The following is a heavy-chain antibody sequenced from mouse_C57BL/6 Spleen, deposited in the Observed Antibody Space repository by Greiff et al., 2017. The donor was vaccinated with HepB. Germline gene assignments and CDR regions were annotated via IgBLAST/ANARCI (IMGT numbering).Heavy chain of an antibody. V-gene: IGHV5-17*01. CDR1: GFTFSDYG. Sequence: VQLQQSGGGLVKPGGSLKLSCAASGFTFSDYGMHWVRQAPEKGLEWVAYISSGSSTIYYADTVKGRFTISRDNAKNTLFLQMTSLRSEDTAMYYCAIIPFDVWGTGTTVTVSS. CDR3: AIIPFDV. CDR2: ISSGSSTI. J-gene: IGHJ1*03.